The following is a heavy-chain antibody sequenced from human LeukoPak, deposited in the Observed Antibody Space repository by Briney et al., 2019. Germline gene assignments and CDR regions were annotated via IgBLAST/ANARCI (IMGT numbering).Heavy chain of an antibody. Sequence: GGSLRLSCAASGFTANSNYMSWVRQAPGKGLEWVSVIYSDGSTSYADSVKGRFSISRDYSKNTLYLQMNSPRAEDTAVYYCARTRSDAFDIWGQGTMVTVSS. V-gene: IGHV3-53*01. CDR2: IYSDGST. CDR3: ARTRSDAFDI. D-gene: IGHD2-2*01. J-gene: IGHJ3*02. CDR1: GFTANSNY.